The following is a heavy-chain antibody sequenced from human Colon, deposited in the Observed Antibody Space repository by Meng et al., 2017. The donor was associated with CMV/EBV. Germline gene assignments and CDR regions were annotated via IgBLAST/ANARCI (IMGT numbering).Heavy chain of an antibody. CDR1: GYTFTGYY. Sequence: QGQLVQSGAEVKKPGASVKVSCKASGYTFTGYYMHWVRQAPGQGLEWMGWINPNSGGTNYAQKFQGRVTMTRDTSISTAYMELSRLRSDDTAVYYCARAPYSWNDEGWFDPWGQGTLVTVSS. CDR3: ARAPYSWNDEGWFDP. V-gene: IGHV1-2*02. D-gene: IGHD1-20*01. J-gene: IGHJ5*02. CDR2: INPNSGGT.